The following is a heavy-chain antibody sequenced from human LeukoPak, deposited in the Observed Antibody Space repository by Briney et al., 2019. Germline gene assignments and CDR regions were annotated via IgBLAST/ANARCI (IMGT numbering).Heavy chain of an antibody. Sequence: PSETLSLTCTVSGGSISSYYWSWIRQPPGKGLEWTGYIYYSGSTNYNPSLKSRVTISVDTSKNQFSLKLSSVTAADTAVYYCARDKYSSSAFDYWGQGTLVTVSS. V-gene: IGHV4-59*01. CDR1: GGSISSYY. J-gene: IGHJ4*02. CDR2: IYYSGST. CDR3: ARDKYSSSAFDY. D-gene: IGHD6-13*01.